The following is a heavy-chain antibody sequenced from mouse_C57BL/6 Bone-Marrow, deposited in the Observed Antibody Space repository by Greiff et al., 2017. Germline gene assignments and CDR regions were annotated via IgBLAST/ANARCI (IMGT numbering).Heavy chain of an antibody. Sequence: EVKLVESGGGLVQPKGSLKLSCAASGFSFNTYDMNWVRPAPGKGLEWVARIRSKSNNYATYYADSVKDRFTISRYDSEIMLYLQMNNLKTEDTAMYYCVRQGEAYGGQGTLVTVSA. CDR3: VRQGEAY. J-gene: IGHJ3*01. CDR1: GFSFNTYD. V-gene: IGHV10-1*01. CDR2: IRSKSNNYAT.